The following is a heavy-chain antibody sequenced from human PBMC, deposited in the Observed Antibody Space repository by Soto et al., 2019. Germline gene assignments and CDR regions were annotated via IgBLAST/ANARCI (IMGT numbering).Heavy chain of an antibody. J-gene: IGHJ5*02. D-gene: IGHD3-22*01. CDR3: AKDGSPVVITFDA. V-gene: IGHV3-23*01. CDR2: ISGGGGST. Sequence: GGSLRLSCAASGFTFSSYAMNWVRQAPGKGLEWVSVISGGGGSTVYADSVEGRFTISRDNSKNTLYLQMNSLRAEDTALYYCAKDGSPVVITFDAWGQGTLVTVSS. CDR1: GFTFSSYA.